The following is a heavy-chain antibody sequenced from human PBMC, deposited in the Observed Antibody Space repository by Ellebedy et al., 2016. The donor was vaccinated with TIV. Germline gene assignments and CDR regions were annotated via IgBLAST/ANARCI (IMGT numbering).Heavy chain of an antibody. CDR3: ARVRYSSGYGTDY. V-gene: IGHV1-69*05. Sequence: ASVKVSCKASGGTFSSYAISWVRQAPGQGLEWMGGIIPIFGTANYAQKFQGRVTMTRNTSISTAYMELSSLRSEDTAVYYCARVRYSSGYGTDYWGQGTLVTVSS. J-gene: IGHJ4*02. CDR2: IIPIFGTA. CDR1: GGTFSSYA. D-gene: IGHD3-22*01.